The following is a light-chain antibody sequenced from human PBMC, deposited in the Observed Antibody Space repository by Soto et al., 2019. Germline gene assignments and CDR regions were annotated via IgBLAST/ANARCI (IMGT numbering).Light chain of an antibody. V-gene: IGLV1-40*01. J-gene: IGLJ3*02. CDR2: ANS. CDR3: QSYDTSLSAWV. Sequence: QSVLTQSPSVSGAPGQRVTISCTGSRSNIGAGYDVHWYQQLPGTAPKLLIYANSNRPSGVPDRFSGSKSGTSASLAITGLQAEDEADYYCQSYDTSLSAWVFGGGTQLTVL. CDR1: RSNIGAGYD.